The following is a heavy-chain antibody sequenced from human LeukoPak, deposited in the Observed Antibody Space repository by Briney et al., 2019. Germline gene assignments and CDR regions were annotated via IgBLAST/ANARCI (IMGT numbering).Heavy chain of an antibody. Sequence: PSETLSLTCTVSGGSISSYYWSWIRQPPGKGLEWIGYIYYSGSTNYNPSLKSRVTISVDTSKNQFSLKLSSVTAADTAVYYCARGTEMATTLFEYWGQGTLVTVSS. CDR3: ARGTEMATTLFEY. CDR2: IYYSGST. J-gene: IGHJ4*02. V-gene: IGHV4-59*01. D-gene: IGHD5-24*01. CDR1: GGSISSYY.